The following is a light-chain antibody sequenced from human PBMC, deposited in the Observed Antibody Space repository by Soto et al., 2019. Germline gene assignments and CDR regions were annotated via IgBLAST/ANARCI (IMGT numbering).Light chain of an antibody. CDR3: QQTYSSPQWT. J-gene: IGKJ1*01. Sequence: DIQMTQSPLSLSASVGDRVTITCRASQSISSYLNWYQQKPGKPPKLLIYAAVSLQSGIPSRFSAYGSGKDFTLTISSLQPEDFATYYCQQTYSSPQWTFGQGTKVEIK. CDR1: QSISSY. V-gene: IGKV1-39*01. CDR2: AAV.